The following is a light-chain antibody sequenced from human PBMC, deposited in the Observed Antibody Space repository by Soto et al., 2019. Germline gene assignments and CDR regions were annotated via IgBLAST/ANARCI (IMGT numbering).Light chain of an antibody. V-gene: IGLV3-9*01. Sequence: SYELTQSLSVSVALGQTAKITCGGNDIGSTNGHWYQQKPGQAPVLVIYRDAIRPSGIPERFSGSNSGNTATLTIGRAQAGDEAHYYCQVWHSSTVVFGGGTKLTVL. J-gene: IGLJ2*01. CDR1: DIGSTN. CDR3: QVWHSSTVV. CDR2: RDA.